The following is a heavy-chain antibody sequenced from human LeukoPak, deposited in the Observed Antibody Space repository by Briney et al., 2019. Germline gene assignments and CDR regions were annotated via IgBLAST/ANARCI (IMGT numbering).Heavy chain of an antibody. CDR2: INAGNANT. Sequence: ASVKVSCKASGYTFTSFAMHWVRQAPGQRLEWMGWINAGNANTKSSQQFQGRVTITRDTSASTAYMELSSLRSEDTAVYYCARDLWGFHGYYYGMDVWGQGTTVTVSS. J-gene: IGHJ6*02. V-gene: IGHV1-3*01. D-gene: IGHD7-27*01. CDR1: GYTFTSFA. CDR3: ARDLWGFHGYYYGMDV.